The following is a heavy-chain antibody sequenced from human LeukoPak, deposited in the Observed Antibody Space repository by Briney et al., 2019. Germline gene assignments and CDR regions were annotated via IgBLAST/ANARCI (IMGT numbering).Heavy chain of an antibody. V-gene: IGHV4-38-2*02. J-gene: IGHJ4*02. CDR3: VRSDDFWSGYYGY. Sequence: SETLSLTCTVSTYSISTDYYWGWIRPPPGKGLEGIGTMYHSGSTYYNPSLKSRVTISVDTSKNHFSLKLSSVPAADTAVYYCVRSDDFWSGYYGYWGQGTLVTVSS. D-gene: IGHD3-3*01. CDR2: MYHSGST. CDR1: TYSISTDYY.